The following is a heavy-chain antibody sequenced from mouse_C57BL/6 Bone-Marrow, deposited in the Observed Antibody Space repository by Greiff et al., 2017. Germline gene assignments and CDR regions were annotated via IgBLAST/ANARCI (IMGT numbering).Heavy chain of an antibody. CDR3: ARTDYGRAWFAY. D-gene: IGHD1-1*01. V-gene: IGHV1-81*01. Sequence: VKLQQSGAELARPGASVKLSCKASGYTFTSYGISWVKQSTGQGLEWIGEIYPRSGNTYYNEKFKGKATLTADKSSSTAYMELRSLTSEDSAVYFCARTDYGRAWFAYWGQGTLVTVSA. CDR1: GYTFTSYG. CDR2: IYPRSGNT. J-gene: IGHJ3*01.